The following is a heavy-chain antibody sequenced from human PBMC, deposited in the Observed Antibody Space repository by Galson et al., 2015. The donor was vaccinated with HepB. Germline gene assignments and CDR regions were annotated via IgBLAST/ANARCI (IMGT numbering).Heavy chain of an antibody. CDR3: ARGSVTTYIY. Sequence: SLRLSCAASGFTFSAYGIHWVRQAPGKGLEWVSYISTSSSTIYYADSVKGRFTISRDNAENSLYLQMNSLRDEDTAVYYCARGSVTTYIYWGQGTLVTVSS. V-gene: IGHV3-48*02. CDR2: ISTSSSTI. CDR1: GFTFSAYG. J-gene: IGHJ4*02. D-gene: IGHD4-17*01.